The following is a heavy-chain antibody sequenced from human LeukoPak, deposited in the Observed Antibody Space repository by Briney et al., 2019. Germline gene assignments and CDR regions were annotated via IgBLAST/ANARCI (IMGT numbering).Heavy chain of an antibody. J-gene: IGHJ6*02. CDR2: MYYSGSA. Sequence: SETLSLTCTVSGGSISNYYWSWIRQPPGKGLEWIGYMYYSGSANYNPSVKSRVTMSVDTSKNQFSLKMNSVTAADTAVYFCARVTGSNWQKFYYYAMDVWGQGTTVTVSS. CDR1: GGSISNYY. CDR3: ARVTGSNWQKFYYYAMDV. D-gene: IGHD6-13*01. V-gene: IGHV4-59*01.